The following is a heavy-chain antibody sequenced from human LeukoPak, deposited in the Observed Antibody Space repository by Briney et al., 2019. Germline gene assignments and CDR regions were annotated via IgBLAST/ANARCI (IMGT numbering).Heavy chain of an antibody. CDR2: VYSGTN. CDR1: GGSVAGNY. CDR3: VKGGQWDLPLA. Sequence: SETLSLTCTVSGGSVAGNYWSWIRQSPEKGLEWIGFVYSGTNNYNPSLRGRVTISEDTSKNQFSLKLTSVTATDTAVYYCVKGGQWDLPLAWGHGTLVSVSA. V-gene: IGHV4-59*02. J-gene: IGHJ5*01. D-gene: IGHD1-26*01.